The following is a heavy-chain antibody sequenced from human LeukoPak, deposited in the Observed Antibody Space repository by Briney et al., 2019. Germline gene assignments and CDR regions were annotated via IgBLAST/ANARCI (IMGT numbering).Heavy chain of an antibody. CDR3: ARDNSIGWRPYYFDY. J-gene: IGHJ4*02. V-gene: IGHV1-18*01. CDR1: GYTFTSYG. Sequence: GASVKVSCKASGYTFTSYGISWVRQAPGQGLEWMGWISAYNGNTNYAQKLQGRVTMTTDTSTSTAYMELRSLRSDDTAVYYCARDNSIGWRPYYFDYWGQGTLVTVSS. CDR2: ISAYNGNT. D-gene: IGHD6-19*01.